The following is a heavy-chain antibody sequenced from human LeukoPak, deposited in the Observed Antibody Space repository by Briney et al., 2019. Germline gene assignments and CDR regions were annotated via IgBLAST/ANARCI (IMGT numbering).Heavy chain of an antibody. CDR2: ISAYNGNT. Sequence: ASVKVSCKASGYTFTSYGISWVRQAPGQGLEWMGWISAYNGNTNYAQKLQGRVTITADKSTSTAYMELSSLRSEDTAVYYCARDQVVFGVVIPLKNWFDPWGQGTLVTVSS. D-gene: IGHD3-3*01. V-gene: IGHV1-18*01. CDR1: GYTFTSYG. J-gene: IGHJ5*02. CDR3: ARDQVVFGVVIPLKNWFDP.